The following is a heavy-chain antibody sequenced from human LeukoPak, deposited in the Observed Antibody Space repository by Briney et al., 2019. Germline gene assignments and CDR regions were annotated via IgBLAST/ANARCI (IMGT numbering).Heavy chain of an antibody. CDR2: IYYSGST. D-gene: IGHD4-17*01. J-gene: IGHJ5*02. CDR3: ARYDYGDCWFDP. V-gene: IGHV4-31*03. CDR1: GGSISSGGYY. Sequence: SETLSLTCTVSGGSISSGGYYWSWIRQHPGKGLEWIGYIYYSGSTYYNPSLKSRVTISVDTSKNQFSLKLSSVTAADTAVYYCARYDYGDCWFDPWGQGTLVTVSS.